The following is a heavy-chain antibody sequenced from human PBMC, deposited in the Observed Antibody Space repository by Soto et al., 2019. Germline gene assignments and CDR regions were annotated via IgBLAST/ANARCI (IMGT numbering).Heavy chain of an antibody. V-gene: IGHV3-66*01. Sequence: GGSLRLSCAASGFTVSSNYMSWVRQAPGKGLEWVSVIYSGGSTYYADSVKGRFTISRDNSKNTLYLQMYSLRAEDTAVYYCARAAVITNAFDIWGQGTMVTVSS. J-gene: IGHJ3*02. CDR3: ARAAVITNAFDI. CDR1: GFTVSSNY. D-gene: IGHD3-22*01. CDR2: IYSGGST.